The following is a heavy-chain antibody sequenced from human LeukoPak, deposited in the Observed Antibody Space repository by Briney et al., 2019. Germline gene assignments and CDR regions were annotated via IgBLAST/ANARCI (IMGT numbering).Heavy chain of an antibody. Sequence: PGGSLRLSCAASGFTFSSYAMTWVRQAPGKGLEWVSGVSGSGGSTYYADSLKGRFTISRDNSKNTLYLQMNSLTAEDTAVYYCAKVREDGWYYFDYWGQGTLVTVSS. CDR2: VSGSGGST. J-gene: IGHJ4*02. D-gene: IGHD6-19*01. V-gene: IGHV3-23*01. CDR1: GFTFSSYA. CDR3: AKVREDGWYYFDY.